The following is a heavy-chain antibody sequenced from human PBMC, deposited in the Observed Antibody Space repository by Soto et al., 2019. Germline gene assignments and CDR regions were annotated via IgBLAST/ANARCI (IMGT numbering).Heavy chain of an antibody. D-gene: IGHD2-8*01. Sequence: GGSLRLSCAASGFTFSSYGMHWVRQAPGKGLEWVAVISYDGSNKYYADSVKGRFTISRDNSKNTLYLQMNSLRAEDTAVYYCAKPTNPTICYYGMDVWGQGTTVTVSS. CDR3: AKPTNPTICYYGMDV. CDR1: GFTFSSYG. CDR2: ISYDGSNK. V-gene: IGHV3-30*18. J-gene: IGHJ6*02.